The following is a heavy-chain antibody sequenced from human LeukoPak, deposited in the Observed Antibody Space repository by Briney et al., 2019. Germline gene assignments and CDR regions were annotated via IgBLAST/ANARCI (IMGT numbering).Heavy chain of an antibody. V-gene: IGHV3-7*01. CDR3: TQNLVAAAGDH. CDR1: GFTFSTYA. J-gene: IGHJ4*02. D-gene: IGHD6-13*01. CDR2: IKPDGSVG. Sequence: GGSLRLSCAASGFTFSTYAMSWVRQAPGKGLEWVANIKPDGSVGYYVDSVRGRFIISRDNAGNSLYLQMNSLRVEDTAVYYCTQNLVAAAGDHWGQGTLVTVSS.